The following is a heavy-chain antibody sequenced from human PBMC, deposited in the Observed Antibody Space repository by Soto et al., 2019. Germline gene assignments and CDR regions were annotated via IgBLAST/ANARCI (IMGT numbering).Heavy chain of an antibody. Sequence: SDTLSLTCAVSGGSISSGGYSWSWILQPPGKGLEWIGYIYHSGSTYYNPSLKSRVTISVDRSKNQFSLKLSSVTAADTAVYYCARVAVAGTRVDYWGQGTLVTVSS. CDR2: IYHSGST. D-gene: IGHD6-19*01. CDR1: GGSISSGGYS. V-gene: IGHV4-30-2*01. J-gene: IGHJ4*02. CDR3: ARVAVAGTRVDY.